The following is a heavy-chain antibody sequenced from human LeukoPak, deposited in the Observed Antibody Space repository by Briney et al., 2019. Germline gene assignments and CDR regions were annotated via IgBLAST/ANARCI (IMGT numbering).Heavy chain of an antibody. Sequence: GGSLKLSCAASGFSFSSYAMSWVRQAPGKGLEWVSSISGSGDNTYYAESVKGRFTISRDNSKNTLYLQMNSLRAEDTAVYYCAREGFHSSSSIAFDIWGQGTMVTVSS. J-gene: IGHJ3*02. CDR2: ISGSGDNT. CDR3: AREGFHSSSSIAFDI. CDR1: GFSFSSYA. D-gene: IGHD6-6*01. V-gene: IGHV3-23*01.